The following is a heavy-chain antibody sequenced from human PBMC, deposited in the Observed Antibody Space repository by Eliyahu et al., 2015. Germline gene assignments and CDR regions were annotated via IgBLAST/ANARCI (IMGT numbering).Heavy chain of an antibody. CDR3: ARDGVGGGSCYS. D-gene: IGHD2-15*01. CDR2: INPNSGGT. J-gene: IGHJ4*02. V-gene: IGHV1-2*02. CDR1: GXTFTGYY. Sequence: QVQLVQSGAEVXKPGAXVKVSCKXSGXTFTGYYMHWVRQAPGQGLEWMGWINPNSGGTNYAQKFQGRVTMTRDTSISTAYMELSRLRSDDTAVYYCARDGVGGGSCYSWGQGTLVTVSS.